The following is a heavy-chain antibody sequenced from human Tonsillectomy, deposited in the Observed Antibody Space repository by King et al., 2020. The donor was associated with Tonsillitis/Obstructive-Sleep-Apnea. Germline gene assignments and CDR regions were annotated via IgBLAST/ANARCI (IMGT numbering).Heavy chain of an antibody. V-gene: IGHV3-7*01. J-gene: IGHJ6*03. CDR1: GFTFSSYW. Sequence: VQLVESGGGLVQPGGSLRLSCAASGFTFSSYWMSWVRQAPGKGLEWVANIKQDGSEKYYVDSVKGRFTISRDNAKNSLYLQMNSLRAEDTAVYYCARGPSAIFYYYYYYMDVWGKGTTVTVSS. D-gene: IGHD2-2*02. CDR3: ARGPSAIFYYYYYYMDV. CDR2: IKQDGSEK.